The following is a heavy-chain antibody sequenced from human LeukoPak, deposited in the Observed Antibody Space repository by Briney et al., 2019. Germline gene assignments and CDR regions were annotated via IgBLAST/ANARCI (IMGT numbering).Heavy chain of an antibody. CDR1: GGSISSGDYY. CDR2: IYYSGST. Sequence: PSQTLSLTCTVSGGSISSGDYYWSWIRQPPGKGLEWIGYIYYSGSTYYNPSLKSRVTISVDTSKNQFSLKLSSVTAADTAVYYCARVGVVPAASNFDYWGQGTLVTVSS. V-gene: IGHV4-30-4*08. CDR3: ARVGVVPAASNFDY. J-gene: IGHJ4*02. D-gene: IGHD2-2*01.